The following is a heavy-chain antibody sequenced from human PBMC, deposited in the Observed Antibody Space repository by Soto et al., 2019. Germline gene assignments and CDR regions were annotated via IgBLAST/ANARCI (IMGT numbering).Heavy chain of an antibody. CDR2: IYYSGST. V-gene: IGHV4-30-4*01. CDR1: GGSISSGDYY. D-gene: IGHD3-3*01. J-gene: IGHJ3*02. CDR3: ASNLATYYDFWSGHLFPGAFDI. Sequence: SETLSLTCTVSGGSISSGDYYWSWIRQPPGKGLEWIGYIYYSGSTYYNPSLKSRVTISVDTSKNQFSLKLSSVTAADTAVYYCASNLATYYDFWSGHLFPGAFDIWGQGTMVTVSS.